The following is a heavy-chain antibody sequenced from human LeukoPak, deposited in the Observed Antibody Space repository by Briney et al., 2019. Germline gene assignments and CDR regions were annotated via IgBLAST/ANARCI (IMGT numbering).Heavy chain of an antibody. V-gene: IGHV1-2*02. J-gene: IGHJ4*02. Sequence: ASVKVSCKASGYTFTGYYIHWVRQAPGQGLEWMGWINPNSGGTNYAQKFQGRVTMTRDTSISTAYMELSRLRSDDTAVYYCARARVGASPFDYWGQGTLVTVSS. D-gene: IGHD1-26*01. CDR1: GYTFTGYY. CDR2: INPNSGGT. CDR3: ARARVGASPFDY.